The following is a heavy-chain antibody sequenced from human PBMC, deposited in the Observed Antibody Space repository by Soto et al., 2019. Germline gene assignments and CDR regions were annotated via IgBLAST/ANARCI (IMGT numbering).Heavy chain of an antibody. D-gene: IGHD5-12*01. J-gene: IGHJ4*02. V-gene: IGHV3-23*01. CDR1: GFTFSSYA. CDR2: ISGSGGST. Sequence: GGSLRLSCAASGFTFSSYAMSWVRQAPGKGLEWVSAISGSGGSTYYADSVKGRFTISRDNSKNTLYLQMNSLRAEDTAVYYCARDIRGGYDWGIDYWGQGTLVTVSS. CDR3: ARDIRGGYDWGIDY.